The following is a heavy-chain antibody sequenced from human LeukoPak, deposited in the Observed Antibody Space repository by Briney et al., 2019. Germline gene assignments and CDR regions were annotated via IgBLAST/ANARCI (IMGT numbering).Heavy chain of an antibody. J-gene: IGHJ4*02. CDR1: GGTFSSYA. CDR3: ARDFASPASYDFWSGYIE. CDR2: ISAYNGNT. V-gene: IGHV1-18*01. D-gene: IGHD3-3*01. Sequence: GASVKVSCKASGGTFSSYAISWVRQAPGQGLEWMGWISAYNGNTNYAQKLQGRVTMTTDTSTSTAYMELRSLRSDDTAVYYCARDFASPASYDFWSGYIEWGQGTLVTVSS.